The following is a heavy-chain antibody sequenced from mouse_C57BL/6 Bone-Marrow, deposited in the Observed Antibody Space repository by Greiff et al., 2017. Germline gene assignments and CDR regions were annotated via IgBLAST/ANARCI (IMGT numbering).Heavy chain of an antibody. Sequence: VQLKQSGAELVRPGASVKLSCTASGFNIKDDYMHWVKQRPEQGLEWIGWIDPENGDTEYASKFQGKATITADTSSNTAYLQLSSLTSEDTAVYYCTINYYGSDYYAMDYWGQGTSVTVSS. CDR2: IDPENGDT. D-gene: IGHD1-1*01. CDR1: GFNIKDDY. CDR3: TINYYGSDYYAMDY. J-gene: IGHJ4*01. V-gene: IGHV14-4*01.